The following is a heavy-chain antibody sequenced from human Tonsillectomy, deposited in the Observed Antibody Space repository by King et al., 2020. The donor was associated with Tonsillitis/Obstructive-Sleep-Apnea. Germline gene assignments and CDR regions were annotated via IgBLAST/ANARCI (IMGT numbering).Heavy chain of an antibody. V-gene: IGHV3-23*04. CDR1: GFTFSSSA. D-gene: IGHD1-1*01. CDR3: ANNCKEWQTYFDN. Sequence: VQLVESGGGLVQPGGSLRLSCAASGFTFSSSAMNWVRQAPGKGLEWVSNISGGGRSTYYADSVKGRFTISRDNSKNTLYLQMDSLRAEDTAVYYCANNCKEWQTYFDNWGQGALVTVSS. J-gene: IGHJ4*02. CDR2: ISGGGRST.